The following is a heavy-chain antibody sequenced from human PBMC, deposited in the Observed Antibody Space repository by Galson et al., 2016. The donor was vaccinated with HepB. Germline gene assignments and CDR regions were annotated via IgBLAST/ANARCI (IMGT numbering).Heavy chain of an antibody. CDR1: GFSFSDYW. V-gene: IGHV3-7*01. CDR2: IKRDGSQI. D-gene: IGHD2-2*01. Sequence: SLRLSCAASGFSFSDYWMNWVRQAPGQGLEWVANIKRDGSQIYYDDSVKGRFTISRDNFQNSLFLQMNSLSAEDTAVYYCARDSGYCSNFSCQATIDCWGQGTLVTVSS. CDR3: ARDSGYCSNFSCQATIDC. J-gene: IGHJ4*02.